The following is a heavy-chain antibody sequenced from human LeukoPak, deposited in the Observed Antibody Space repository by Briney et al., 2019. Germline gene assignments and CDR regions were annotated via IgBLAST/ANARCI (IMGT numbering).Heavy chain of an antibody. D-gene: IGHD1-20*01. J-gene: IGHJ4*02. CDR3: ARGRSSIIGSYYFDY. Sequence: GGSLRLSCAASGFTFSSYAMHWVRQAPGKGLEWAAVISYDGSNKYYADSVKGRFTISRDNSKNTLYLQMNSLRAEDTAVYYCARGRSSIIGSYYFDYWGQGTLVTVSS. V-gene: IGHV3-30-3*01. CDR1: GFTFSSYA. CDR2: ISYDGSNK.